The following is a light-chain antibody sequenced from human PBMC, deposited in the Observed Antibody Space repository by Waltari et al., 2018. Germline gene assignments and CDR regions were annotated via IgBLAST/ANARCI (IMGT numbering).Light chain of an antibody. J-gene: IGKJ1*01. V-gene: IGKV3-20*01. Sequence: SCRASQSSSKYLAWYQKKPGQAPMLLIYDASIRASGLPDSFSGSGYGTDFILTISRLEAEDYAVYYCQKYGSLPATFGRGTKVEIK. CDR1: QSSSKY. CDR2: DAS. CDR3: QKYGSLPAT.